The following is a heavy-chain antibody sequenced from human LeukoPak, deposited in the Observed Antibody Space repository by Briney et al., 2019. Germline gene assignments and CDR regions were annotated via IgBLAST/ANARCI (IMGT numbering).Heavy chain of an antibody. V-gene: IGHV3-30*02. CDR2: IRYDGSNK. Sequence: GSLRLSCAASGFTFSSYGMHWVHQAPGKGLEWVAFIRYDGSNKYYADSVKGRFTISRDNAKNSLYLQMNGLRAEDTAVYYCARDHYWGQGTLVTVSS. J-gene: IGHJ4*02. CDR1: GFTFSSYG. CDR3: ARDHY.